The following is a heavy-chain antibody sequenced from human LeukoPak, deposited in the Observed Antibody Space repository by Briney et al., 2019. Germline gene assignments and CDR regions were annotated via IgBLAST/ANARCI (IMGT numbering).Heavy chain of an antibody. CDR2: IKQDESEK. J-gene: IGHJ1*01. V-gene: IGHV3-7*01. D-gene: IGHD1-26*01. CDR1: GFSLSSHS. CDR3: ARDHEW. Sequence: GGSLRLSCAASGFSLSSHSMNWVRQAPGKGLEWVAIIKQDESEKYYVDSVKGRFTISRDNAKNSLYLQMNSLRGEDTAIYYCARDHEWGGQGTLVTVSS.